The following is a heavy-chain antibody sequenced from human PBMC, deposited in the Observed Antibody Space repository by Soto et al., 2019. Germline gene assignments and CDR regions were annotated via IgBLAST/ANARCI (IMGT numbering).Heavy chain of an antibody. Sequence: SETLSLTCAVSGGSISSSNWWSWIRQPPGKGLEWIGEINHAGSTKYHPSLKSRVVLSVDLSNTHFSLRLRSVTAADTAVYFCARQSGPAYRYGMDIWGQGTTVTVSS. J-gene: IGHJ6*02. CDR2: INHAGST. D-gene: IGHD1-1*01. CDR3: ARQSGPAYRYGMDI. V-gene: IGHV4-4*02. CDR1: GGSISSSNW.